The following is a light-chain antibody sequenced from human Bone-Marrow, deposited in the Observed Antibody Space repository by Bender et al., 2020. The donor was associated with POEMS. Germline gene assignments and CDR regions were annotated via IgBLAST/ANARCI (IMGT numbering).Light chain of an antibody. V-gene: IGLV4-69*01. CDR3: QTWVNGHVV. CDR1: SEHSVYA. Sequence: QLVVTQSPSASASLGASVKLTCTLSSEHSVYAIAWHQQQPQRGPRYVMKISSDGRHSKGDGIPDRFSGSSSGSARYLTISSLQSEDEADYYCQTWVNGHVVFGGGTTLTVL. CDR2: ISSDGRH. J-gene: IGLJ2*01.